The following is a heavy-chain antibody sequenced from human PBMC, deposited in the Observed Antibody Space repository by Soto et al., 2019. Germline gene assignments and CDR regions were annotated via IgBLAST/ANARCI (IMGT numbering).Heavy chain of an antibody. CDR2: VSGSGETT. J-gene: IGHJ6*02. CDR1: GFTFSSYV. Sequence: VQLVESGGGVVQPGRSLRLSCAASGFTFSSYVMSWVRQPPGKGLEWLSAVSGSGETTYYADSVKGRFTISRDNSKNTLFLQMNSLRGEDTAVYYCAKDRLRVDVWGLGTTVTVSS. V-gene: IGHV3-23*04. CDR3: AKDRLRVDV. D-gene: IGHD2-15*01.